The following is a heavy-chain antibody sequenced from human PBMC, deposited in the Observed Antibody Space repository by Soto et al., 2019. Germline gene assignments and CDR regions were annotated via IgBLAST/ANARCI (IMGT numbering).Heavy chain of an antibody. Sequence: SETLSLTCAVYGGSFSGYYWSWIRQPPGKGLEWIGEINHSGSTNYNPSLKSRVTISVDTSKNQFSLKLSSVTAADTAVYYCASGVAARPTLNRAFDYWGQGTLVPSP. V-gene: IGHV4-34*01. CDR3: ASGVAARPTLNRAFDY. D-gene: IGHD6-6*01. J-gene: IGHJ4*02. CDR1: GGSFSGYY. CDR2: INHSGST.